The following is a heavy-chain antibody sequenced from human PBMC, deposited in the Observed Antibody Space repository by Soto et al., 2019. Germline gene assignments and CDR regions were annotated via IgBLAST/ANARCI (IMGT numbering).Heavy chain of an antibody. CDR1: GGSISSSNW. CDR3: ARLPYYYGSGSYYNGDAFDI. J-gene: IGHJ3*02. CDR2: IYHSGST. Sequence: ETLCLTCSVSGGSISSSNWWSWVRQPPGKGLEWIGEIYHSGSTNYNPSLKSRVTISVDKSKNQFSLKLSSVTAADTAVYYCARLPYYYGSGSYYNGDAFDIWGQGTMVTV. D-gene: IGHD3-10*01. V-gene: IGHV4-4*02.